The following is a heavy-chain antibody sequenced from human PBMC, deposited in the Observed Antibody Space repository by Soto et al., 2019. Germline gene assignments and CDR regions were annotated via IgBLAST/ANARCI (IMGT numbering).Heavy chain of an antibody. CDR1: GGTFSSYA. CDR3: ASRIIQLWLEGYYYGMDV. J-gene: IGHJ6*02. V-gene: IGHV1-69*06. CDR2: IIPIFGTA. Sequence: SVKVSCKASGGTFSSYAISWVRQAPGQGLEWMGGIIPIFGTANYAQKFQGRVTITADKSTSTAYMELSSLRSEDTAVYYCASRIIQLWLEGYYYGMDVWGHGTTVTVSS. D-gene: IGHD5-18*01.